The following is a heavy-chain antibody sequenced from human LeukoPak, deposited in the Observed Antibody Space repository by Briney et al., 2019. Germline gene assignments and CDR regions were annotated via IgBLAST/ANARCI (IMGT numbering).Heavy chain of an antibody. D-gene: IGHD3-22*01. V-gene: IGHV3-66*03. J-gene: IGHJ4*02. CDR3: ASRRLYDSSGYYPMGN. CDR1: GFTVSSNS. CDR2: IYSDNT. Sequence: GGSLRLSCTVSGFTVSSNSMSWVRQAPGKGLEWVSFIYSDNTHYSDSVKGRFTISRDNSKNTLYLQMNSLRAEDTAVYYCASRRLYDSSGYYPMGNWGQGTLVTVSS.